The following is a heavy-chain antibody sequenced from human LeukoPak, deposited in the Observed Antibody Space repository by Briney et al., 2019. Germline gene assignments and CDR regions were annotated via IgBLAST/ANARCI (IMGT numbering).Heavy chain of an antibody. J-gene: IGHJ6*02. Sequence: SETLSLTCTVSGGSISSYYWSWIRQPPGKGLEWIGYIYYSGSTNYNPSLKSRVTISVDTSKNQFSLKLSTVTAADTAVHYCAKSSNGYSSGLRSYYYYGMDVWGQGTTVTVSS. CDR1: GGSISSYY. D-gene: IGHD6-19*01. CDR2: IYYSGST. CDR3: AKSSNGYSSGLRSYYYYGMDV. V-gene: IGHV4-59*08.